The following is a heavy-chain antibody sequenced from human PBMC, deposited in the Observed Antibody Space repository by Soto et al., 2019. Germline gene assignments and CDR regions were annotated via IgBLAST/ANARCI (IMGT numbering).Heavy chain of an antibody. V-gene: IGHV3-23*01. Sequence: EVQVLESGGGLVQPGGSVRLSCAASGFTFSSYAMSWVRQAPGKGLEWVSTISGSGGSTYYADSVKGRFTISRDNSKNTPYLQMNSLRAEDTAVYYCAKAVNSGDYDNWGQGTLVTVSS. D-gene: IGHD4-17*01. J-gene: IGHJ4*02. CDR3: AKAVNSGDYDN. CDR1: GFTFSSYA. CDR2: ISGSGGST.